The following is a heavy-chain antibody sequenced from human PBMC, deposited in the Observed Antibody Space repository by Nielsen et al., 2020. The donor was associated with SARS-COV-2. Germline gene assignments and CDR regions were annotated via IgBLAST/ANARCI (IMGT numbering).Heavy chain of an antibody. CDR2: ISWDGGST. CDR1: GFTFDDYA. D-gene: IGHD6-19*01. CDR3: AKESTPGIAVAGTWFDP. Sequence: GESLKISCAASGFTFDDYAMHWVRQAPGKGLEWVSLISWDGGSTYYADSVQGRFTISRDNSKNSLYLQMNSLRAEDTALYYCAKESTPGIAVAGTWFDPWGQGTLVTVSS. V-gene: IGHV3-43D*03. J-gene: IGHJ5*02.